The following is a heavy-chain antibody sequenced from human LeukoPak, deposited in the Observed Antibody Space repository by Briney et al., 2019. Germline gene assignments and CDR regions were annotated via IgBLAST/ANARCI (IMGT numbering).Heavy chain of an antibody. J-gene: IGHJ5*02. CDR1: GYRFTSYW. CDR3: ACRDLTSTWSFP. V-gene: IGHV5-51*01. CDR2: IYPGDSRI. D-gene: IGHD6-13*01. Sequence: GESLKISCQGFGYRFTSYWIGWVRQMPGKGMEWVGVIYPGDSRIRYNPSFQGQVTISVDKSISTAYLQWVSLKASDTAMYYCACRDLTSTWSFPWGQGTLVTVSS.